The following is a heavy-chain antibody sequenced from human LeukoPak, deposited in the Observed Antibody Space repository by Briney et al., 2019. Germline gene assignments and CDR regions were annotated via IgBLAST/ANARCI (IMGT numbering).Heavy chain of an antibody. Sequence: GGSLRLSCAASGFTFDDYAMNWVRQAPGKGLEWVANIKHDGSEKYYVDSVKGRFTISRDNAKNSLYLQMDSLRAEDAAVYYCARGGYSSSFGGQGTLVTVSS. D-gene: IGHD6-13*01. CDR2: IKHDGSEK. J-gene: IGHJ4*02. V-gene: IGHV3-7*01. CDR3: ARGGYSSSF. CDR1: GFTFDDYA.